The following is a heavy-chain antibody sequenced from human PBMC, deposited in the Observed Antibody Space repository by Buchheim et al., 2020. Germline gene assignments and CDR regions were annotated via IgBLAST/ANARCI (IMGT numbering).Heavy chain of an antibody. V-gene: IGHV4-61*01. Sequence: QVQLQASGPGLVKPSETLSLTCTVSGDSVSSSSTSYYWSWIRQPPGKGLEWIGYISFSGSTNYNPSLKSRVTISIDTSKNQFPLKLSSVTAADTAVYYCAKGGWSGHMDVWSKGTT. J-gene: IGHJ6*03. CDR3: AKGGWSGHMDV. CDR1: GDSVSSSSTSYY. CDR2: ISFSGST.